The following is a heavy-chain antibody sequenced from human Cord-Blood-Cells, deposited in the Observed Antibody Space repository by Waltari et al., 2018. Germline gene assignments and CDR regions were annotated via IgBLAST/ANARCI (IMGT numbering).Heavy chain of an antibody. V-gene: IGHV1-69*01. CDR1: GGTFSSYA. CDR2: IIPIFGTA. J-gene: IGHJ4*02. D-gene: IGHD2-2*02. Sequence: QVQLVQSGAEVKKPGSSVKVSCKASGGTFSSYAISWVRQAPGQGLEWMGGIIPIFGTANYEQKFQGRVTITADESTSTAYMELSSLRSEDTAVYYCASNELSHCSSTSCYIPDYWGQGTLVTVSS. CDR3: ASNELSHCSSTSCYIPDY.